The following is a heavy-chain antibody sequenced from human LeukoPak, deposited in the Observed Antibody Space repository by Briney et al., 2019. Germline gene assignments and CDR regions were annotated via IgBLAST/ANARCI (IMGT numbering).Heavy chain of an antibody. Sequence: KVSCKAPGYTFTNYYMHWVRQAPGQGLEWMGIINPSDGSTSYTQKFQGRVTMTSDTSTSTVYMNLRSLRSEDTAVYYCARSLSRGSNYFVWSMIDDWGQGTLVIVSS. V-gene: IGHV1-46*01. D-gene: IGHD1-26*01. CDR2: INPSDGST. CDR1: GYTFTNYY. CDR3: ARSLSRGSNYFVWSMIDD. J-gene: IGHJ4*02.